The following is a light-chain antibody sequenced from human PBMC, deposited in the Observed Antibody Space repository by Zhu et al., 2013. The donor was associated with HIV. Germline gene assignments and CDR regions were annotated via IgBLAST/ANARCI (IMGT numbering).Light chain of an antibody. V-gene: IGKV3-11*01. J-gene: IGKJ2*01. CDR1: QSVSSN. CDR2: GAS. Sequence: EIVMTQSPATLSVSPGERATLSCRASQSVSSNLAWYQQKPGQAPRLVIYGASNRATGIPARFSGSGSGTDFTLTISSLEPEDFAVYYCQQRSNWPYTFGQGTMLEIK. CDR3: QQRSNWPYT.